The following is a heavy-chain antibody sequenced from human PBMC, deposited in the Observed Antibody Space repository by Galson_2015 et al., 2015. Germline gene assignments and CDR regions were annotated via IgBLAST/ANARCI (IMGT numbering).Heavy chain of an antibody. CDR3: ARHRADILTGYYDPKLYYYGMDV. CDR2: IYPGDSDT. V-gene: IGHV5-51*01. Sequence: QSGAEVKKPGESLTISCKGSGYSFTSYWIGWVRQMPGKGLEWMGIIYPGDSDTRYSPSFQGQVTISADKSISTAYPQWSSLKASDTAMYYCARHRADILTGYYDPKLYYYGMDVWGQGTTVTVSS. CDR1: GYSFTSYW. D-gene: IGHD3-9*01. J-gene: IGHJ6*02.